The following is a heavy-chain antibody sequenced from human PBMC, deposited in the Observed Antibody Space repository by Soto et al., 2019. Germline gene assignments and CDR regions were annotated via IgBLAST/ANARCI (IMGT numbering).Heavy chain of an antibody. Sequence: QVQLVQSGAEVKKPGSSVKVSCRASGGTFSSYAVSWVRQAPGQGLEWMGVIIPLLNTPKYVQKFQGRVTITADASATTAYMELSSLRSEHTAVYYCARESSSPNYYYYGMDVWGQGTTVTVSS. J-gene: IGHJ6*02. V-gene: IGHV1-69*01. CDR3: ARESSSPNYYYYGMDV. CDR2: IIPLLNTP. D-gene: IGHD6-6*01. CDR1: GGTFSSYA.